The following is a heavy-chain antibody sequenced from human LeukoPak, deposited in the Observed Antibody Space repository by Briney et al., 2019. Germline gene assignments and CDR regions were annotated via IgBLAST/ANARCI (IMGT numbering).Heavy chain of an antibody. D-gene: IGHD6-13*01. V-gene: IGHV4-39*01. Sequence: KPSETLSLTCSVSGGSISSSSYYWGWIRQPPGKGLEWIGSIYNSGSTYYTPSLKSRVTMSVDTSKNQFSLKLSSVTAADTAVYYCARQGIAGYWGQGTLVTVSS. CDR2: IYNSGST. J-gene: IGHJ4*02. CDR3: ARQGIAGY. CDR1: GGSISSSSYY.